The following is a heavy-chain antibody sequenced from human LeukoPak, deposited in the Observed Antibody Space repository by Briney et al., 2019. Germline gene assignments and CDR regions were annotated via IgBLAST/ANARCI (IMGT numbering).Heavy chain of an antibody. D-gene: IGHD3/OR15-3a*01. Sequence: QAGGSLRLSCAASGFTFNYSMSWVRQAPGKGLEWVSVISASGGSTYYADSVKGRFTISRDTSKNTLYLQMNSLRAEDTAIYYCARSRTGYYRFDYWGQGTLVTVSS. V-gene: IGHV3-23*01. CDR1: GFTFNYS. CDR3: ARSRTGYYRFDY. CDR2: ISASGGST. J-gene: IGHJ4*02.